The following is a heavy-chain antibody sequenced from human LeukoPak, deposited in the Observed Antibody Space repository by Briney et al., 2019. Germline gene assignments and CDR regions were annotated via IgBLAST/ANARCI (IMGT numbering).Heavy chain of an antibody. CDR2: INHSGST. J-gene: IGHJ4*02. CDR1: GGSFSGYY. CDR3: ARNFQYFDLPDY. V-gene: IGHV4-34*01. Sequence: SETLSLTCAVYGGSFSGYYWSWIRQPPGKGLEWIGEINHSGSTYYNPSLKSRVTISVDTSKNRFSLKLISVTAADTAVYYCARNFQYFDLPDYWGQGTLVTVSS. D-gene: IGHD2/OR15-2a*01.